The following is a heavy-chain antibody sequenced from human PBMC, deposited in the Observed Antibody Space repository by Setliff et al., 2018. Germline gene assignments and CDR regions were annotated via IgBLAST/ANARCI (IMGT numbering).Heavy chain of an antibody. Sequence: ASVKVSCKASGHTFITFGTSWVRQAPGQGLEWMGWISAYSDDTKYAEKFQGRVTMTMDTSTGTAYMELRSLRSDDTAVYICAYDSSGYYPGYWGQGTLVTVSS. J-gene: IGHJ4*02. CDR2: ISAYSDDT. D-gene: IGHD3-22*01. CDR1: GHTFITFG. CDR3: AYDSSGYYPGY. V-gene: IGHV1-18*01.